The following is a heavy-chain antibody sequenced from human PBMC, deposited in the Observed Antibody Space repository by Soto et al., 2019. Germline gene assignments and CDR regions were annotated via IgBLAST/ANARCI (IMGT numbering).Heavy chain of an antibody. CDR3: ARAAYDFWSASSNYNFYYMDV. V-gene: IGHV1-2*04. J-gene: IGHJ6*03. Sequence: QVQLVQSGAEVKKPWASVKVSCKASGYTFSGYYMHWVRQAPGQGLEWMGWINPNSGGTKYAQKFQGWVTMTTDTSISTAYMELSRLRSDDTAVYYCARAAYDFWSASSNYNFYYMDVWGKGTTVTVSS. D-gene: IGHD3-3*01. CDR1: GYTFSGYY. CDR2: INPNSGGT.